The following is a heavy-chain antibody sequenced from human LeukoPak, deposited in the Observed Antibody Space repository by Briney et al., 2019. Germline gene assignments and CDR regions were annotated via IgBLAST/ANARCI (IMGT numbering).Heavy chain of an antibody. V-gene: IGHV4-61*02. J-gene: IGHJ4*02. CDR3: ASIRRGEFLPGSH. D-gene: IGHD3-16*01. CDR2: IYTGVAT. Sequence: PSETLSLTCTVSGGSINSDNYFWNWIRQPAGKGLEWIGRIYTGVATNYNPSLKSRATISVDTSKNQFSLRLTSVTAADAAVYYCASIRRGEFLPGSHWGQGALVTVSS. CDR1: GGSINSDNYF.